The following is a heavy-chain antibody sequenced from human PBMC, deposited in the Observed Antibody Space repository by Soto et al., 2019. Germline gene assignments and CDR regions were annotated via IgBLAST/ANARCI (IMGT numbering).Heavy chain of an antibody. CDR3: ARWPYSNYGSSNKGWFDP. Sequence: SETLSLTCTVSGGSISSYYWSWIRQPPGKGLEWIGYIYYSGSTNYNPSLKSRVTISVDTSKNQFSLKLSSVTAADTAVYYCARWPYSNYGSSNKGWFDPWGQGTLVTVSS. V-gene: IGHV4-59*08. CDR2: IYYSGST. D-gene: IGHD4-4*01. J-gene: IGHJ5*02. CDR1: GGSISSYY.